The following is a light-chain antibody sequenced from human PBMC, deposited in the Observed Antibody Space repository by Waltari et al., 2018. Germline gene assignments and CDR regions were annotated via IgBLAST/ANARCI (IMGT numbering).Light chain of an antibody. CDR2: RNT. CDR3: SAWDGSLNTWL. V-gene: IGLV10-54*04. CDR1: SKTVGDAG. Sequence: QAGLTQPPSVSKGLRQTATLTCSGHSKTVGDAGAYWRQQHQGHPPKVLSDRNTPRPSGVSERFSASRSGNTASLTISGLQPEDEADYYCSAWDGSLNTWLFGGGTKLTVL. J-gene: IGLJ3*02.